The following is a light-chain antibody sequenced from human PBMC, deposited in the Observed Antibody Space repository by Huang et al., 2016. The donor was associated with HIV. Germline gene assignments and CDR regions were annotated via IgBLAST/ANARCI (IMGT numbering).Light chain of an antibody. J-gene: IGKJ4*01. CDR2: DAS. CDR1: QDINTW. Sequence: DIQMTQSPSSVCASVGDRVTITCRASQDINTWLAWYQQKPGKSPELLLYDASSLQSGVPSRFSGSGSGADFTLSISSLQPEDSATYYCQQANSFPFTFGGGTKVEIK. CDR3: QQANSFPFT. V-gene: IGKV1-12*01.